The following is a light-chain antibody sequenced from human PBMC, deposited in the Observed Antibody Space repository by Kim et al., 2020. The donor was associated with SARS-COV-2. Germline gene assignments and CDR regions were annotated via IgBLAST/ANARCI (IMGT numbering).Light chain of an antibody. V-gene: IGKV1-27*01. CDR1: QDIRTS. J-gene: IGKJ4*01. CDR3: QKYDNFPLT. CDR2: DAS. Sequence: ASVGDRVIITCRASQDIRTSLGWYQQRPGEVPRLLIYDASTLHSGVPSRFSGSGSGTDFTLVISGLQPEDAATYYCQKYDNFPLTFGGGTKVEI.